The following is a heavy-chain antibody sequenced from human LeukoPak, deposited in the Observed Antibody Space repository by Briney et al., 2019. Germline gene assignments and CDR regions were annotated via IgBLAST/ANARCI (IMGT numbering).Heavy chain of an antibody. D-gene: IGHD4-23*01. J-gene: IGHJ4*02. Sequence: VSVKVSCKASGYTFTSYYMHWVRQAPGQGLEWMGIINPSGGSTSYAQKFQGRVTMTRDTSTSTVYMELSSLRSKDTAVYYCARDSTDYGGKFSYWGQGTLVTVSS. CDR2: INPSGGST. V-gene: IGHV1-46*01. CDR3: ARDSTDYGGKFSY. CDR1: GYTFTSYY.